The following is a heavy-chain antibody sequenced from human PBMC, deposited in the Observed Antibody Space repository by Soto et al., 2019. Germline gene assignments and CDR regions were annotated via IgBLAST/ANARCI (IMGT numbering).Heavy chain of an antibody. Sequence: GGSLRLSCTASGFTFSEYGIHWVRQAPGKGLEWVAVISYGGSHRYYAGSVKGRFTISRDDSKNTVYLQMNSLKTDDTAVYYCAKEMFPRTVLDSSSPWGDFWGRGSLVTVSS. V-gene: IGHV3-30*18. CDR3: AKEMFPRTVLDSSSPWGDF. CDR2: ISYGGSHR. D-gene: IGHD2-15*01. CDR1: GFTFSEYG. J-gene: IGHJ4*02.